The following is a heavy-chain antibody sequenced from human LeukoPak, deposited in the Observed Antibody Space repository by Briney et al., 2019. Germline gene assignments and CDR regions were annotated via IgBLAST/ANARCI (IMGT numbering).Heavy chain of an antibody. V-gene: IGHV4-39*01. CDR1: GGSISTSYYY. CDR3: AGQVTFGYAYAYYFDY. J-gene: IGHJ4*02. CDR2: IHNSEST. D-gene: IGHD5-18*01. Sequence: SETLSLTCIVSGGSISTSYYYWAWIRQPPGKGLEWIGNIHNSESTYYNPSLKSRATISVDTSKNQFSLKLSSVTAADTALYYCAGQVTFGYAYAYYFDYWGQGSLVTVSS.